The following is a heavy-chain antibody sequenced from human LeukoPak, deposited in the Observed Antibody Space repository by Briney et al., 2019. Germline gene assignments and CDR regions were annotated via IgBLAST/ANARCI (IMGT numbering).Heavy chain of an antibody. CDR1: GFTFSSYW. D-gene: IGHD2-2*01. CDR2: INSDGGST. CDR3: ARDLQTSYHTPGY. Sequence: GGSLRLSCVASGFTFSSYWIHWVRQAPGKGLVWVSRINSDGGSTDYADSVKGRFTISRDNAKNTLYLQMNSLRAEDTAVYYCARDLQTSYHTPGYWGQGTLVTVSS. V-gene: IGHV3-74*01. J-gene: IGHJ4*02.